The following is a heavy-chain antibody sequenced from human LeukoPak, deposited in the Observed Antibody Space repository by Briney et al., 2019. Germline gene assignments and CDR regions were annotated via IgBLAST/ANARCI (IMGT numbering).Heavy chain of an antibody. CDR3: ARRLTQYDCFDP. V-gene: IGHV6-1*01. D-gene: IGHD2-2*01. J-gene: IGHJ5*02. CDR1: GDSVSSNSVT. CDR2: TYYRSTWYN. Sequence: SQTLSLTCAISGDSVSSNSVTWNWSGQSPSRGLVWLGRTYYRSTWYNDYAVSVRGRITVNPDTSKNQFSLHLNSVTPEDTAVYYCARRLTQYDCFDPWGQGILVTVSS.